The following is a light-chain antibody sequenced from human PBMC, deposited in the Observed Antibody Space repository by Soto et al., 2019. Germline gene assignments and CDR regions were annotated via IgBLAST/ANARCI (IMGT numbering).Light chain of an antibody. CDR3: QSYDSSLSGWV. CDR2: GNS. V-gene: IGLV1-40*01. J-gene: IGLJ3*02. CDR1: SSNIGAGYD. Sequence: QSVLTQPPSVSGAPGQRVTISCTGSSSNIGAGYDVHWYQQLPGTAPKLLICGNSNRPSGVPDRFSGSKSGTSASLAITGLRAEDEADYSCQSYDSSLSGWVFGGGTKLTVL.